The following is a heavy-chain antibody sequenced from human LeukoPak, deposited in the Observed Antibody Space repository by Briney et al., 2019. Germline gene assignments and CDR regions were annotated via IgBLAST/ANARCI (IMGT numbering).Heavy chain of an antibody. J-gene: IGHJ4*02. V-gene: IGHV4-59*01. D-gene: IGHD3-22*01. CDR3: ARGQFYHDSTGYSD. Sequence: SETLSPTCTVSGGSMSNYYWIWIRQPPGKGLEWIGYIYYSGTTSYNPSLKSRVTISVDTSKNQFSLMLNSVTAADAAVYYCARGQFYHDSTGYSDWGQGTLVTVSS. CDR1: GGSMSNYY. CDR2: IYYSGTT.